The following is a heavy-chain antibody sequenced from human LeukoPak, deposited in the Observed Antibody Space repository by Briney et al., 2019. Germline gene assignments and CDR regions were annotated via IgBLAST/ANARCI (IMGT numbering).Heavy chain of an antibody. CDR3: ARYVLRPGGLDI. Sequence: GALRLSCAASGFDLSTYEMNWVRQAPGKGLEWIASIYYSGSTYYNPSLKSRATISEDTSKNQFSLKLSSVTAADTAVYYCARYVLRPGGLDIWGQGTMVTVSS. V-gene: IGHV4-59*05. J-gene: IGHJ3*02. CDR2: IYYSGST. CDR1: GFDLSTYE. D-gene: IGHD3-3*01.